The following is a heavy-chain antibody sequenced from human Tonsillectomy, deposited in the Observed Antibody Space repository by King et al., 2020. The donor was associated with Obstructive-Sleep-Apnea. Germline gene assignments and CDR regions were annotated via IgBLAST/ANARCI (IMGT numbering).Heavy chain of an antibody. D-gene: IGHD3-16*01. J-gene: IGHJ6*02. CDR1: GGSISSGGYY. Sequence: VQLQESGPGLVKPSQTLSLTCTVSGGSISSGGYYWSWIRQHPGKGLEWIGDIYYIGSTYYNPSLKSRVTISVDTSKNQFTLKLGSVTAADTAVYYCAGDRGNDYVWGSSSIPFPYGMDVWGQGTTVTVSS. V-gene: IGHV4-31*03. CDR2: IYYIGST. CDR3: AGDRGNDYVWGSSSIPFPYGMDV.